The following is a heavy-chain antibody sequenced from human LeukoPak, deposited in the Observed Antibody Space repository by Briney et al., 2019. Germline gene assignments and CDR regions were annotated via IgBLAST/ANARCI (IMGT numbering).Heavy chain of an antibody. CDR1: GFTLSRYA. J-gene: IGHJ4*02. CDR2: ISGSGGST. V-gene: IGHV3-23*01. Sequence: GGSLRLSCAASGFTLSRYAMSWVRQAPGKGLEWVSAISGSGGSTYYAGSVKGRFTISRDNSKNTLYLQMNSLRAEDTAVYYCAKDQIGGYDSPLYFDYWGQGTLVTVSS. D-gene: IGHD5-12*01. CDR3: AKDQIGGYDSPLYFDY.